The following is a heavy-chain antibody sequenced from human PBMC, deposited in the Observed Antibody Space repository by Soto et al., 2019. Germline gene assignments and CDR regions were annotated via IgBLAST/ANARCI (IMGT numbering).Heavy chain of an antibody. V-gene: IGHV3-7*01. CDR2: IKEDGSEK. D-gene: IGHD2-21*01. J-gene: IGHJ6*02. CDR3: AVAYGLDV. CDR1: GFTFSSYW. Sequence: GGSLRLSCAASGFTFSSYWMTWVRQAPGKGLEWVANIKEDGSEKYYVDSVKGRFTISRDNAKNSLYLQMNSLRDEDTDIYYCAVAYGLDVWGQGTTVTVSS.